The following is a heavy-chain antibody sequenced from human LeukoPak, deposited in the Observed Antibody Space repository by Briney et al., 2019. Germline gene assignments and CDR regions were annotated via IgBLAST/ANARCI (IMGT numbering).Heavy chain of an antibody. J-gene: IGHJ3*02. CDR1: GGSVSSGSYY. V-gene: IGHV4-61*01. CDR2: IYYSGST. CDR3: ARADYSNYGDAFDI. Sequence: SETLSLTCTVSGGSVSSGSYYWSLIRQPPGKGLEWIGYIYYSGSTNYNPSLKSRVTISVDTSKNQFSLKLSSVTAADTAVYYCARADYSNYGDAFDIWGQGTMVTVSS. D-gene: IGHD4-11*01.